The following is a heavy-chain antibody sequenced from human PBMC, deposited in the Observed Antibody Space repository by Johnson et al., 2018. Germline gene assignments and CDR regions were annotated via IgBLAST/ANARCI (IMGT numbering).Heavy chain of an antibody. D-gene: IGHD3/OR15-3a*01. J-gene: IGHJ6*04. CDR2: ITRSGSTI. V-gene: IGHV3-11*04. CDR1: GFTFSDYY. Sequence: VQLLESGGGLVKXGGSLRLSCAASGFTFSDYYMNWIRQAPGKGLEWVSYITRSGSTIYYADSVKGRFTISRDNAKNSLYLQMNSLRAEETAVYYCARAGWTGDLDVWGKGTTVTVSS. CDR3: ARAGWTGDLDV.